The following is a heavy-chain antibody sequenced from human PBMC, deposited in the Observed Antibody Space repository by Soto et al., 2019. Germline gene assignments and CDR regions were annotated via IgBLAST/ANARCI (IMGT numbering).Heavy chain of an antibody. Sequence: QVQLQESGPGLVKPSETLSLTCTVSGGSISSYYWSWIRQPPGKGLEWIGYIYYSGSTNYNPSLKSRVTLSVDTSKHQFSLKLSSVTAADTAVHYCARDLGGDYGDSNWFDPWGQGTLVTVSS. J-gene: IGHJ5*02. D-gene: IGHD4-17*01. CDR2: IYYSGST. CDR1: GGSISSYY. CDR3: ARDLGGDYGDSNWFDP. V-gene: IGHV4-59*01.